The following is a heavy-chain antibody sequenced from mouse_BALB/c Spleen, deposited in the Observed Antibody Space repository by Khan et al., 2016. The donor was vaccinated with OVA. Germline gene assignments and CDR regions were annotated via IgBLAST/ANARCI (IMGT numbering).Heavy chain of an antibody. V-gene: IGHV5-9-3*01. J-gene: IGHJ3*01. D-gene: IGHD1-1*02. Sequence: EVELVESGGGLVKPGGSLKLSCAASGFTFSSYAMSWVRQTPEKRLEWVATISSGGSYTYYPDSVKGRFTISRDNAKNTLYLQMSSLRSEDTAMYYCARRDYAHAGLAYWGQGTLVTVSA. CDR3: ARRDYAHAGLAY. CDR2: ISSGGSYT. CDR1: GFTFSSYA.